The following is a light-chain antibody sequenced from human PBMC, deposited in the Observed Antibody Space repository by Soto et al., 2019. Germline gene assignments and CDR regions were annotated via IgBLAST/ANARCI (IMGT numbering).Light chain of an antibody. CDR1: QSVSSY. CDR2: DAS. CDR3: QQRSNWIT. Sequence: EIVLTQSPATLSLSPGETATLSCRASQSVSSYLAWYQHKPGQAPRLLIYDASNRATGIPARFSGSGSGTDFTLTISSLEPEDFAIYYCQQRSNWITFGHGTRLEIE. V-gene: IGKV3-11*01. J-gene: IGKJ5*01.